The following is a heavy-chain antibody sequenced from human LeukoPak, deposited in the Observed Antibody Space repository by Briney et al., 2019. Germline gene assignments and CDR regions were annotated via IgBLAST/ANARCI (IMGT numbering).Heavy chain of an antibody. CDR1: GFTVSNFC. V-gene: IGHV3-74*01. D-gene: IGHD6-13*01. CDR3: ARGSDIAAAVKFYVPEF. CDR2: INGAGSST. Sequence: PGGSLRLSCEASGFTVSNFCMHWVRQVPGKGLLWVSRINGAGSSTSCADHMMRRFTISRDNAKNTLYLQMNSLRVEDTAVYYCARGSDIAAAVKFYVPEFWGQGTLVTVSS. J-gene: IGHJ4*02.